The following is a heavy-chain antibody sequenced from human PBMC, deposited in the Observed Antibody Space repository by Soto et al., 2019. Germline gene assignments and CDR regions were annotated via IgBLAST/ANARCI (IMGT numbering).Heavy chain of an antibody. CDR2: INHSGST. V-gene: IGHV4-34*09. CDR1: GGSFSDYS. D-gene: IGHD6-19*01. Sequence: SETLSLTCAVYGGSFSDYSWTWIRQPPGKALEWIGQINHSGSTNYNPSLKSRATITADTAKNQFSLKLSSVTAADTAVYYCARSTQGFNTGWYLGYWGQGTLVTVS. J-gene: IGHJ4*01. CDR3: ARSTQGFNTGWYLGY.